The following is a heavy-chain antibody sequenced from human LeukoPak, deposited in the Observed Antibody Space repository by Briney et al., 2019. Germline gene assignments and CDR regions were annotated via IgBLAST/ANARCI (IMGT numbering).Heavy chain of an antibody. CDR3: ARGFTVVTLYYYYGMDV. J-gene: IGHJ6*02. CDR2: INHSGST. CDR1: GGSFSGYY. Sequence: SETLSLTCAVYGGSFSGYYWSWIRQPPGKGLEWIGEINHSGSTNYNPSLKSRVTISADTSKNQFSLKLSSVTAADTAVYYCARGFTVVTLYYYYGMDVWGQGTTVTVSS. D-gene: IGHD4-23*01. V-gene: IGHV4-34*01.